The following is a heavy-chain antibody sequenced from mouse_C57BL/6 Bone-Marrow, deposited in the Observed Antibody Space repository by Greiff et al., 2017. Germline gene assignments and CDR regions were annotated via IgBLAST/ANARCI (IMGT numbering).Heavy chain of an antibody. CDR2: IRLKSDNYAT. J-gene: IGHJ3*01. D-gene: IGHD1-1*01. Sequence: EVKLEESGGGLVQPGGSMKLSCVASGFTFSNYWMNWVRQSPEKGLEWVAQIRLKSDNYATHYAESGKGRFTISRDDSKSSVYLQMNNLRAEDTEIYYCAGYYYGSSYTWFAYWGQGTLVTVSA. V-gene: IGHV6-3*01. CDR3: AGYYYGSSYTWFAY. CDR1: GFTFSNYW.